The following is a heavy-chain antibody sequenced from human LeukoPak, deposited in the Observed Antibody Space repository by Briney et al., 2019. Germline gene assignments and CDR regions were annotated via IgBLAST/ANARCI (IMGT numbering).Heavy chain of an antibody. CDR2: ISGTKI. J-gene: IGHJ5*02. D-gene: IGHD3-3*02. Sequence: PGGSLRLSCAASGFTLTDYAMTWVRQAPGKGLEWVSSISGTKIWYADSVKGRFTMSRDISKNTLCLQMNSLRAEDTAVYYCANSPISMSHIGWFDPWGQGTLVTVSS. CDR3: ANSPISMSHIGWFDP. CDR1: GFTLTDYA. V-gene: IGHV3-23*01.